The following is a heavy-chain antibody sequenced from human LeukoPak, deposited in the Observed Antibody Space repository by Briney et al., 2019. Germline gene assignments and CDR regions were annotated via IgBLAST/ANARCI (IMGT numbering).Heavy chain of an antibody. V-gene: IGHV3-21*05. CDR3: ARDRSYGDAFDI. CDR1: GFIFSSYS. CDR2: ISSSSSYI. D-gene: IGHD3-10*01. J-gene: IGHJ3*02. Sequence: TGGSLRLSRAASGFIFSSYSMNWVRQAPGKGLEWVSYISSSSSYIYYADSVKGRFTISRDNAKNSLYLQMNSLRAEDTAVYYCARDRSYGDAFDIWGQGTMVTVSS.